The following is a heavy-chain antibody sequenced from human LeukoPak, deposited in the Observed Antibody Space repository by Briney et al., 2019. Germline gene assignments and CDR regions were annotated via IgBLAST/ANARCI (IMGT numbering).Heavy chain of an antibody. D-gene: IGHD3-16*01. CDR3: ASRGTFFFYQLDG. CDR1: GGSLNLYS. Sequence: SETLSLTCTVSGGSLNLYSWTWIRQPPGKGLEWIAEIGHGGSINYNPSLKSRLTMSLDTSNNQFSLSLSSVSAPDTAVYFCASRGTFFFYQLDGLGNGAKVIVSS. J-gene: IGHJ6*01. V-gene: IGHV4-34*01. CDR2: IGHGGSI.